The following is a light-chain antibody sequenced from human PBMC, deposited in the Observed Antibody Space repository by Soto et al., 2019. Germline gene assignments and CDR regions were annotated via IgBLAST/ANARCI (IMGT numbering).Light chain of an antibody. Sequence: QSALTQPASVSGSPGQSITISCTGTSSDVGSYNLVSWYQQHPGKAPKLMIYEGSKRPSGVSNRFSGSKSGNMASLTISGLQAEDEADYYCCSYAGSSTYVFGTGTKVTLL. V-gene: IGLV2-23*01. CDR3: CSYAGSSTYV. CDR2: EGS. J-gene: IGLJ1*01. CDR1: SSDVGSYNL.